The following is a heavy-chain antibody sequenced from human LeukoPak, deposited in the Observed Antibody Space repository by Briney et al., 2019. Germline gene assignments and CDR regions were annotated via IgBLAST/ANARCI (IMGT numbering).Heavy chain of an antibody. CDR3: ARDHTVATLEKT. CDR2: IYSSGTT. J-gene: IGHJ4*02. Sequence: SETLSLTCSVSGGSVSSSSYYWSWVRQPAGKGLEWIGRIYSSGTTNYNPSLKSRVTISLDTSKNQVSLKLYAVTAADTAVHYCARDHTVATLEKTWGQGTLVTVSS. D-gene: IGHD4-11*01. CDR1: GGSVSSSSYY. V-gene: IGHV4-61*02.